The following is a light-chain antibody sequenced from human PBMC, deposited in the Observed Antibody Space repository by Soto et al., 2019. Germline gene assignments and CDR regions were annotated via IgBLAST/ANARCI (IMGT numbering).Light chain of an antibody. V-gene: IGLV2-14*01. CDR3: SSYTSSSTYV. J-gene: IGLJ1*01. Sequence: QSALTQPASVSGSPGQSITISCTGTSSDVGGYNYVSWYQQHPGKAPKLMIYEVSNRPSGVSNRFSGSKSGNTASLTISGLQAEDEADYYWSSYTSSSTYVFGPGTKLTVL. CDR1: SSDVGGYNY. CDR2: EVS.